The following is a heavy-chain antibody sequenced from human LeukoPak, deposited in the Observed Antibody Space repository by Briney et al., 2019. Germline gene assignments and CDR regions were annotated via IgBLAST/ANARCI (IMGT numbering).Heavy chain of an antibody. Sequence: ASVKVSCKVSGYTLTELSMHWVRQAPGKGLEWMGGFDPEDGETIYAQKFQGRVTMTRNTSISTAYMELSSLRSEDTAVYYCARRAGSGSYYILLIFDYWGQGTLVTVSS. V-gene: IGHV1-24*01. D-gene: IGHD3-10*01. CDR1: GYTLTELS. CDR2: FDPEDGET. J-gene: IGHJ4*02. CDR3: ARRAGSGSYYILLIFDY.